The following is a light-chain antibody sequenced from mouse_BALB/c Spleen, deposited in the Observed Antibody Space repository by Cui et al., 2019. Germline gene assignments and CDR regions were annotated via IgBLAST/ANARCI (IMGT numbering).Light chain of an antibody. Sequence: QIVLTQSPAIMSASPGEQVTMTCSASSSVSYMYWYQQKPGSSPRLQIYDTSNLASGVPVRFSGSGSGTSYSLTISRMEAEDAATYYCQQWSSYPRTFGGGTKLEIK. V-gene: IGKV4-55*01. CDR3: QQWSSYPRT. CDR1: SSVSY. CDR2: DTS. J-gene: IGKJ1*01.